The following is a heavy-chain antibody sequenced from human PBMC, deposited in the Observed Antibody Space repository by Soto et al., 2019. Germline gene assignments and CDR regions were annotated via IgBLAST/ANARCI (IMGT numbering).Heavy chain of an antibody. CDR3: ARMPRLRYFDWYGSNAFDI. J-gene: IGHJ3*02. D-gene: IGHD3-9*01. Sequence: QVQLVQSGAEVKKPGASVKVSCKASGYTFTSYGISWVRQAPGQGLEWMGWISAYNGNTNYAQKLQGRVTMTTDTSTSTAYMELRSLRSDDTAVYYCARMPRLRYFDWYGSNAFDIWGQGTMVTVSS. CDR2: ISAYNGNT. V-gene: IGHV1-18*01. CDR1: GYTFTSYG.